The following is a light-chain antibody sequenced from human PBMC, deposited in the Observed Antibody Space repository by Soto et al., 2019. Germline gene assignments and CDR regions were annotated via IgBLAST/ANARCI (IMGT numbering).Light chain of an antibody. CDR2: DVS. J-gene: IGLJ1*01. CDR3: YSYTGSYSDV. Sequence: QSALTQPRSVSGSPGQSITISCTGTSSDVGGYNYVSWYQEQPGKAPKLLIYDVSKRPSGVPDRFSGSKSGNTASLTISGLQAEDEDDYCCYSYTGSYSDVFGTGTKLTVL. CDR1: SSDVGGYNY. V-gene: IGLV2-11*01.